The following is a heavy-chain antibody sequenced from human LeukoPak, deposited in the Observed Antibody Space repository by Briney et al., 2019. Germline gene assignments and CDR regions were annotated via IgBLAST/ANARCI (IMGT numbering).Heavy chain of an antibody. CDR2: IYHSGST. J-gene: IGHJ4*02. Sequence: SETLSLTCAVSGGSISSSNWWSWVRPPPGKGLEWIGEIYHSGSTNYNPSLKSRVTISVDKSKNQFSLKLSSVTAADTAVYYCARIFYDSSGYYIDYWGQGTLVTVSS. D-gene: IGHD3-22*01. CDR1: GGSISSSNW. CDR3: ARIFYDSSGYYIDY. V-gene: IGHV4-4*02.